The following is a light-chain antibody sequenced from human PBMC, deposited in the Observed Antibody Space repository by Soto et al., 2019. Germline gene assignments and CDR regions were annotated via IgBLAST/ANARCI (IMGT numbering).Light chain of an antibody. CDR1: QGISSY. Sequence: DIQLTQSPSFLSASVGDRVTITCRASQGISSYLAWYQQKPGKAPKLLIYAASTLQSGVPSTFSVSGSGTEFTLTISSLQTEDFATSHCQHLNSYPLTFGGGTKVEIK. J-gene: IGKJ4*01. CDR2: AAS. CDR3: QHLNSYPLT. V-gene: IGKV1-9*01.